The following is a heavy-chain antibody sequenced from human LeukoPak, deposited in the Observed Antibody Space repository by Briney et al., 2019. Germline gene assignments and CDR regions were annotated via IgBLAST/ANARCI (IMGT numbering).Heavy chain of an antibody. J-gene: IGHJ4*02. V-gene: IGHV4-39*01. CDR2: IYYSGST. D-gene: IGHD4-17*01. CDR3: ARHGYYGGPTGYFDY. Sequence: SETLSLTCTVSGGSISSYYWDWIRQPPGKGLEWIGSIYYSGSTYYNPSLKSRVTISVDTSKNQFSLKLSSVTAADTAVYYGARHGYYGGPTGYFDYWGQGTLVTVSS. CDR1: GGSISSYY.